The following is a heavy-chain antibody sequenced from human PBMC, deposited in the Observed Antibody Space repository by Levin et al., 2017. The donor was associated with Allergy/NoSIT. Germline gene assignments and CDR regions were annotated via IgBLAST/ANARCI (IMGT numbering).Heavy chain of an antibody. Sequence: SETLSLTCTVSGGSIRSSSYYWGWIRQPPGEGLEWIGSVYHSGSTHYNPSLKSRVSISVDTSMNQFSLKLSSVTAADTAVYYCASRGGHYYGSGSDYNELYNWFDPWGQGTLVTVSS. D-gene: IGHD3-10*01. V-gene: IGHV4-39*01. CDR2: VYHSGST. CDR3: ASRGGHYYGSGSDYNELYNWFDP. J-gene: IGHJ5*02. CDR1: GGSIRSSSYY.